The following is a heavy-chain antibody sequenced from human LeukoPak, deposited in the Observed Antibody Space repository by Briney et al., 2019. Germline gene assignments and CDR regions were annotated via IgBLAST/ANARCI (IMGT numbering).Heavy chain of an antibody. CDR1: GFTFSSYE. CDR2: ISSSGSTI. Sequence: GGSLRLSCAASGFTFSSYEMNWVRQAPGKGLEWVSYISSSGSTIYYADSVKGRFTISRDNAKNSLYLQMNSLRAEDTAVYYCARGGSRPYCSGGSCYSWFDPWGQGTLVTVSS. J-gene: IGHJ5*02. CDR3: ARGGSRPYCSGGSCYSWFDP. D-gene: IGHD2-15*01. V-gene: IGHV3-48*03.